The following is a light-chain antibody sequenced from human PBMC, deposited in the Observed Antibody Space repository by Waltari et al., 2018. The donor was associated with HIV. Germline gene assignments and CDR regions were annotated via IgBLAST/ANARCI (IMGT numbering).Light chain of an antibody. CDR1: QSVSSSY. Sequence: EIVLTQSPGTLSLSPGERATLSCRASQSVSSSYLAWYQQKPGQAPRLLIYGASSRATGIPDRFSGSGSWTDVTLTISRLEPEDCAVYYCQQYGSSRWTFGQGTKVEIK. CDR2: GAS. J-gene: IGKJ1*01. CDR3: QQYGSSRWT. V-gene: IGKV3-20*01.